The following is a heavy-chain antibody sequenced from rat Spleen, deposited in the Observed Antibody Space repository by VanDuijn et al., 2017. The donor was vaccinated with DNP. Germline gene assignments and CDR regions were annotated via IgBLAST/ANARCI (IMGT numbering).Heavy chain of an antibody. V-gene: IGHV5-17*01. Sequence: EVQLVESGGGVVQPGKSLKLSCAASGFSFSDSAMAWVRQSPKMGLEWVATIIYDGSHTFYRDSVQGRFIISRDNAKSSLYLQMDSLRSEDTATYYCTRGDWYFDFWGPGTMVTVSS. CDR2: IIYDGSHT. CDR3: TRGDWYFDF. CDR1: GFSFSDSA. J-gene: IGHJ1*01.